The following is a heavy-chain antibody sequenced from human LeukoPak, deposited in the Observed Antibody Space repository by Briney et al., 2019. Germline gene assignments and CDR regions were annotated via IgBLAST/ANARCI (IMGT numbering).Heavy chain of an antibody. Sequence: ASVKVSCKASGYTFTSYAMHWVRQAPGQRLEWMGWINAGNGNTKYPQKFQGRVTIIRDTSASTAYMELSSLRSEDTAVYYCARDMPGDYRELDIWGQGTMVTVSS. CDR1: GYTFTSYA. CDR3: ARDMPGDYRELDI. CDR2: INAGNGNT. D-gene: IGHD4-11*01. V-gene: IGHV1-3*01. J-gene: IGHJ3*02.